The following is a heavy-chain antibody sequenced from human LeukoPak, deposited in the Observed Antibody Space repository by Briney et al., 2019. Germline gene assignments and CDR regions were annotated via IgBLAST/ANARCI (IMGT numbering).Heavy chain of an antibody. Sequence: GGSLRLSCAASGFTFSSYVMNWVRQAPGKGLEWVSVISGGGGSTYYADSVKGRFTISRDNSKNTLYLQMNSLRAEDTAVYYCARDANYYGSGSYPYYGMDVWGQGTTVTVSS. CDR3: ARDANYYGSGSYPYYGMDV. CDR1: GFTFSSYV. V-gene: IGHV3-23*01. D-gene: IGHD3-10*01. J-gene: IGHJ6*02. CDR2: ISGGGGST.